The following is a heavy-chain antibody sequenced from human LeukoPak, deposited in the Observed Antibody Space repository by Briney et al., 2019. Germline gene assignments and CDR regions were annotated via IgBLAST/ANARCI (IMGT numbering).Heavy chain of an antibody. CDR1: GFTFSSYW. CDR3: ARRIDGSSWSNWFDP. J-gene: IGHJ5*02. CDR2: IKQDGSEK. V-gene: IGHV3-7*03. Sequence: GGSLRLSCAASGFTFSSYWMSWVRQAPGKGLEWVANIKQDGSEKYYVDSVKGRFTISRDNAKNSLYLQMNSLRAEDTAVYYCARRIDGSSWSNWFDPWGQGTLVTVSS. D-gene: IGHD6-13*01.